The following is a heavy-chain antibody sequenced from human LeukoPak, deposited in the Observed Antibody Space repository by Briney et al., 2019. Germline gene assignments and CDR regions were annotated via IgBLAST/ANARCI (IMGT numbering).Heavy chain of an antibody. CDR1: GGSISSSSYY. CDR2: IYYSGST. Sequence: SETLSLTCTVSGGSISSSSYYWGWIRQPPGKGLEWIGSIYYSGSTYYNPSLKSRVNISVETSQNPFCLKMSSVTAADTAVYYCARPSTYSSFYFDYWGQGTLVTVSS. D-gene: IGHD6-6*01. CDR3: ARPSTYSSFYFDY. J-gene: IGHJ4*02. V-gene: IGHV4-39*07.